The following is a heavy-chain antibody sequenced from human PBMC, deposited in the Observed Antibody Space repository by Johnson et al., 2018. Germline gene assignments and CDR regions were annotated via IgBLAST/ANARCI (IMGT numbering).Heavy chain of an antibody. CDR3: TRGRVPSPDACDV. CDR1: GFTFGDYA. Sequence: EVQLLETGGGLVQPGRSLRLSCSASGFTFGDYALTWFRQTPGKGLAWVGFIRSKLNSETTEYAASVKGRFTFSGDDSKSIAYLQMNSLKTHDTAVYYCTRGRVPSPDACDVWGQGTRRTVSS. J-gene: IGHJ3*01. CDR2: IRSKLNSETT. V-gene: IGHV3-49*03.